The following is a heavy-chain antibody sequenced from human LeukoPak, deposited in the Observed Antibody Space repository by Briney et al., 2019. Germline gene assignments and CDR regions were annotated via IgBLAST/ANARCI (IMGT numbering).Heavy chain of an antibody. D-gene: IGHD3-10*01. CDR2: INHSGST. Sequence: PSETLSLTCAVYGGSFSGYYWSWIRQPPGKGLEWIGEINHSGSTNYNPSLKSRVTISVDTSKNQFSLKLSSVTAADTAVYYCARDRSWFGELRGGQWFDPWGQGTLVTVSS. V-gene: IGHV4-34*01. CDR3: ARDRSWFGELRGGQWFDP. J-gene: IGHJ5*02. CDR1: GGSFSGYY.